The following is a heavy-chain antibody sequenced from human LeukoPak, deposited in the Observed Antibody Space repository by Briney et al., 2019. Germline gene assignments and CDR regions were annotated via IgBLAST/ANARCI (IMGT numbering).Heavy chain of an antibody. CDR2: ISSSSSYI. CDR1: GFTFSSYS. V-gene: IGHV3-21*01. Sequence: GGSLRLSCAASGFTFSSYSMNWVRQAPGKGLEWVSSISSSSSYIYYSDSVKGRLTISRDNAKNSLYLQMNSLRAEDTAVYYCAELGITMIGGVWGKGTTVTVSS. J-gene: IGHJ6*04. D-gene: IGHD3-10*02. CDR3: AELGITMIGGV.